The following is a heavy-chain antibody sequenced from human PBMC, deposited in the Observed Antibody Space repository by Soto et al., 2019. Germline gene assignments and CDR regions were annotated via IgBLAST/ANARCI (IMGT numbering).Heavy chain of an antibody. Sequence: SETLSLTCTVSGGSISSSSYYWGWIRQPPGKGLEWIGSIYYSGSTYYNPSLKSRVTISVDTSKNQFSLKLSSVTAADTAVYYCASPISQLARDYWGQGTLVTVSS. D-gene: IGHD6-13*01. J-gene: IGHJ4*02. CDR2: IYYSGST. CDR1: GGSISSSSYY. V-gene: IGHV4-39*01. CDR3: ASPISQLARDY.